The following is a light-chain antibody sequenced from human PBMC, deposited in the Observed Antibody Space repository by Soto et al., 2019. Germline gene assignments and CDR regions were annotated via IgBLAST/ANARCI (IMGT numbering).Light chain of an antibody. J-gene: IGLJ2*01. V-gene: IGLV2-14*01. Sequence: QAVVTQPAALSGSPGQSITISCTGTNSDIGYSDFVSWYQLSPGKAPKLIIFEVTNRPSGISRRFFGSKSDNVASLTISGLQPEDEADYYCSSQTAVSTILFGGGTKLTVL. CDR1: NSDIGYSDF. CDR3: SSQTAVSTIL. CDR2: EVT.